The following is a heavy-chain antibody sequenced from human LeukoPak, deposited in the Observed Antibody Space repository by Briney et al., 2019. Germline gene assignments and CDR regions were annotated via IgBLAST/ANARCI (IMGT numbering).Heavy chain of an antibody. CDR2: IIPIFGSG. Sequence: GASVKVSCTASGGTFSSYTISWVRLAPGQGLEWMGGIIPIFGSGNYAQKFQDRVTITADESTSTAYMELSSLRSGDTAVYYCAKAGAAAIFDYWGQGTLVTVSS. D-gene: IGHD6-13*01. J-gene: IGHJ4*02. CDR3: AKAGAAAIFDY. V-gene: IGHV1-69*13. CDR1: GGTFSSYT.